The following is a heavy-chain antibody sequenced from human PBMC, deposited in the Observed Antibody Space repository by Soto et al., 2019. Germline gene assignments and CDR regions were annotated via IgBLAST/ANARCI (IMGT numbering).Heavy chain of an antibody. D-gene: IGHD6-13*01. CDR2: ITGIVGNT. CDR1: GFAYSNYA. J-gene: IGHJ4*02. CDR3: AKSSLLHAFDY. Sequence: VQVLESGGGLVQPGGSLRLSCAASGFAYSNYAMSWVRQAPGKGLEWVSTITGIVGNTYYADSVKGRFTISRDNSKNTLFLQMNSLRAEDTAMYYCAKSSLLHAFDYWGQGTLVTVSS. V-gene: IGHV3-23*01.